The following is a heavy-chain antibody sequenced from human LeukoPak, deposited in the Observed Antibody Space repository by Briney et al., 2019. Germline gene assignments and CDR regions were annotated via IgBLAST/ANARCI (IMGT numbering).Heavy chain of an antibody. D-gene: IGHD2-2*01. J-gene: IGHJ6*02. Sequence: ASVKVSCTASGYTFTSYGISWVRQAPGQGLEWMGWISAYNGNTNYAQKLQGRVTMTTDTSTSTDYMELRRLRSDDTAVYYCARDTEVVVVPAAIGYYYYGMDVWGQGTTVTVSS. CDR3: ARDTEVVVVPAAIGYYYYGMDV. CDR1: GYTFTSYG. CDR2: ISAYNGNT. V-gene: IGHV1-18*01.